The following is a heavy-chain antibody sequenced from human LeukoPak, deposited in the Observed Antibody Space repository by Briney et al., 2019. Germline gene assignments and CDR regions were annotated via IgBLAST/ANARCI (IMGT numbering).Heavy chain of an antibody. CDR1: GFTFEGYA. D-gene: IGHD6-13*01. Sequence: GGSLRLSCAASGFTFEGYAMHWVRQAPGKGLEWVAGISWNSGNIGYADSMKGRFTISRDNAKNSLYLEIDSLRPEDTALYYCAKDVDSSWYRDYFDYWGQGTLVTVSS. V-gene: IGHV3-9*01. CDR2: ISWNSGNI. J-gene: IGHJ4*02. CDR3: AKDVDSSWYRDYFDY.